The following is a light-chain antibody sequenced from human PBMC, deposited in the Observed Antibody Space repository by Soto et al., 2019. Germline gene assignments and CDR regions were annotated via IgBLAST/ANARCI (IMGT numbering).Light chain of an antibody. J-gene: IGLJ2*01. CDR1: GSSLGENA. CDR3: GTWGWGLRV. CDR2: DIY. V-gene: IGLV1-51*01. Sequence: HSVLTQPPSVSVATGQNVTISCSGDGSSLGENAMCWYQVLPGAAPRVLIYDIYKRPSGIPDRFSGSTSGPSATLTITAVQVGDEAEYDRGTWGWGLRVFCAGPKLTVL.